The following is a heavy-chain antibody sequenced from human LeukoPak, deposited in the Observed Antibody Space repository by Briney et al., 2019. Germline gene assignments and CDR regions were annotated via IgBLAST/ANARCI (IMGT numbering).Heavy chain of an antibody. Sequence: SETLSLTCAVYGGSSSGYYWSWIRQPPGKGLEWIGEINHSGSTNYNPSLKSRVTISVDTSKNQLSLKLSSVTAADTAVYYCARGREDAFWSGYYNSGPNAFDIWGQGTMVTVSS. D-gene: IGHD3-3*01. J-gene: IGHJ3*02. V-gene: IGHV4-34*01. CDR3: ARGREDAFWSGYYNSGPNAFDI. CDR1: GGSSSGYY. CDR2: INHSGST.